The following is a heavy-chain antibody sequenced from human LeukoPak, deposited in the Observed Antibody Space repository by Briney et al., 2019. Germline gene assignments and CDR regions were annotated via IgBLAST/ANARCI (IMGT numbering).Heavy chain of an antibody. CDR3: AKDLSPNYYDSSGPYFDY. D-gene: IGHD3-22*01. Sequence: GGSLRLSCAASGFTFDDYAMHWVRQAPGKGLKWVSGISWNSGSIGYADSVKGRFTISRDNAKNSLYLQMNSLRAEDTALYYCAKDLSPNYYDSSGPYFDYWGQGTLVTVSS. J-gene: IGHJ4*02. CDR1: GFTFDDYA. CDR2: ISWNSGSI. V-gene: IGHV3-9*01.